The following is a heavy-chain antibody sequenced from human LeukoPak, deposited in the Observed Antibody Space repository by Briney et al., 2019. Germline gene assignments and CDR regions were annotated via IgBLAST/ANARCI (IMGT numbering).Heavy chain of an antibody. D-gene: IGHD3-10*01. CDR2: ISSNGGST. V-gene: IGHV3-64D*09. CDR3: VGVRWFGGSNWFDP. Sequence: GGALRLSCAASGFSLSRHGMHWVRQAPGKGLEYVSAISSNGGSTYYADSVKGRFTISRDNSKNTLHLQMSSLRAEDTAVYYCVGVRWFGGSNWFDPWGQGTLVTVSS. J-gene: IGHJ5*02. CDR1: GFSLSRHG.